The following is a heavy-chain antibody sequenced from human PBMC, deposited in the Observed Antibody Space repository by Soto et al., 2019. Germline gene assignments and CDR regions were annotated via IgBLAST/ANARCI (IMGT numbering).Heavy chain of an antibody. Sequence: LRLSCAASGFSFSSYWMHWVRQAPGKGLVWVSHINSDGSSPTYADSVKGRFTISRDNAKNTLYLQMNSLRAEDSAVYYCAREEGYGSGRYFDYWGLGTLVTVSS. J-gene: IGHJ4*02. CDR3: AREEGYGSGRYFDY. CDR2: INSDGSSP. D-gene: IGHD3-10*01. V-gene: IGHV3-74*01. CDR1: GFSFSSYW.